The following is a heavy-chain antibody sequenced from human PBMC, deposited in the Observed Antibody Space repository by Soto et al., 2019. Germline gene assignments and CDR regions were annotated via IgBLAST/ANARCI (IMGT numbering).Heavy chain of an antibody. D-gene: IGHD4-4*01. CDR3: AREDAVTNVESFDF. CDR1: GGSFSGYF. V-gene: IGHV4-34*01. Sequence: SETLSLTCAVYGGSFSGYFWSWIRQPPGKGLEWIGEINHGGSTNYNPSLERRVTISVDTSKNQFSLKLTSVTAADTAVYYCAREDAVTNVESFDFWSRGTPVTVS. CDR2: INHGGST. J-gene: IGHJ4*02.